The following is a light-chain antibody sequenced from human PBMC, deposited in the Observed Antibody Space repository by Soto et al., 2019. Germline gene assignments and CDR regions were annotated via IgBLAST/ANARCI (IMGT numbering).Light chain of an antibody. CDR2: EVR. CDR1: SSGVDNGYNS. J-gene: IGLJ1*01. V-gene: IGLV2-14*01. CDR3: SSYSTSAAPYV. Sequence: QSVLTQPASVSGSPGQSITISCTGTSSGVDNGYNSVSWYQQHPGKAPKLIIYEVRNRPSGVSNRFSGSKSGNTASLTISGLQVEDEADYFCSSYSTSAAPYVFGTGTKVTVL.